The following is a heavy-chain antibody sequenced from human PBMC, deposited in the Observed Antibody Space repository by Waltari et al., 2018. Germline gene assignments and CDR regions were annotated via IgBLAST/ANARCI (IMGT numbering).Heavy chain of an antibody. V-gene: IGHV1-69-2*01. CDR1: GYTFTDYY. CDR3: AITGAYYYDSSGYYYGY. Sequence: EVQLVQSGAEVKKPGATVKISCKASGYTFTDYYMHWVQQAPGKGLEWMGRVDPEDGETIYAEKFQGRVTITADTSTDTAYMELSSLRSEDTAVYYCAITGAYYYDSSGYYYGYWGQGTLVTVSS. CDR2: VDPEDGET. D-gene: IGHD3-22*01. J-gene: IGHJ4*02.